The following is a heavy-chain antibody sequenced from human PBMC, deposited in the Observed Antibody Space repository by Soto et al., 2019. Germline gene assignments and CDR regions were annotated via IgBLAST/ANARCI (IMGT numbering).Heavy chain of an antibody. CDR1: GGSFSGYY. CDR2: INHSGST. CDR3: ARGGVTVYGDSVDY. D-gene: IGHD4-17*01. V-gene: IGHV4-34*01. J-gene: IGHJ4*02. Sequence: SETLSLTCAVYGGSFSGYYWSWIRQPPGKGLEWIGEINHSGSTNYNPSLKSRVTISVDTSKNQFSLKLSSVTAADTAVYYCARGGVTVYGDSVDYWGQGTLVTVSS.